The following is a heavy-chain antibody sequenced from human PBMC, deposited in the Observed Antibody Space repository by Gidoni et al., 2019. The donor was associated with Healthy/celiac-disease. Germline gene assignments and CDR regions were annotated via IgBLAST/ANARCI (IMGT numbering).Heavy chain of an antibody. CDR3: AKGEGYDSSGYYRAGYFDY. Sequence: EVQLLESGGGLVQPGGSLRHSCAASGFTFSSYAMSWVRQAPGKGLEWVSAISGSGGSTYYADSVKGRLTISRDNSKNTLYLQMNSLRAEDTAVYYCAKGEGYDSSGYYRAGYFDYWGQGTLVTVSS. CDR2: ISGSGGST. CDR1: GFTFSSYA. J-gene: IGHJ4*02. V-gene: IGHV3-23*01. D-gene: IGHD3-22*01.